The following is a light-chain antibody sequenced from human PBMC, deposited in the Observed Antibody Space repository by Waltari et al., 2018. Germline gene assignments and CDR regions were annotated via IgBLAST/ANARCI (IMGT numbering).Light chain of an antibody. Sequence: QSVLTQPPSASGSLGQSVTISCTGARSNVGVYNFVSWYQQHPGKAPKLIIYEVNKRPSGVPDLFSCSKSGNTASLTVSGLLAEDEADYYCTSYAGKNILVFGGGTNLTVL. V-gene: IGLV2-8*01. J-gene: IGLJ3*02. CDR2: EVN. CDR3: TSYAGKNILV. CDR1: RSNVGVYNF.